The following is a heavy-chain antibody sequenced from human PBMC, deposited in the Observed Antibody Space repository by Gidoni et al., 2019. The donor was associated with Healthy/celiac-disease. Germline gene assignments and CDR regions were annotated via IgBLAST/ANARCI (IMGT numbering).Heavy chain of an antibody. D-gene: IGHD3-22*01. CDR3: ASDDDYYDSSGYYSAAFDI. Sequence: EVQLVESGGGLVQPGGSLRLSCAASGFTVSSNYMSWVRQAPGKGLEWVSVIYSGGSTYYADSVKGRFTISRDNSKNTLYLQMNSLRAEDTAVYYCASDDDYYDSSGYYSAAFDIWGQGTMVTVSS. CDR2: IYSGGST. J-gene: IGHJ3*02. CDR1: GFTVSSNY. V-gene: IGHV3-66*02.